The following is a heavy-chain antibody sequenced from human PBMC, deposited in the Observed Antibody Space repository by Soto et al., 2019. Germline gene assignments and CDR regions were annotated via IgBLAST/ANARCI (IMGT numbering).Heavy chain of an antibody. V-gene: IGHV3-30*18. J-gene: IGHJ4*02. CDR1: GFTFSSYG. Sequence: RGSLRLSCAASGFTFSSYGMHWVRQAPGKGLEWVAVISYDGSNKYYADSVKGRFTISRDNSKNTLYLQMNSLRAEDTAVYYCAKEVGDYGPYYFDYWGQGTLVTVSS. CDR2: ISYDGSNK. CDR3: AKEVGDYGPYYFDY. D-gene: IGHD4-17*01.